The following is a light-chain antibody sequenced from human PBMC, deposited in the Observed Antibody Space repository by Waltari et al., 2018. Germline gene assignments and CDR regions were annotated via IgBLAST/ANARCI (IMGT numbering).Light chain of an antibody. J-gene: IGLJ2*01. V-gene: IGLV1-51*01. CDR1: SSTIVYNY. CDR3: GTWHSTLSTVV. CDR2: DND. Sequence: QSVLTQPPSVSAAPGQKVTISCPGSSSTIVYNYVSWYQHLPGPAPRLLIYDNDQRPSGIPDRFSASKSGSSATLVITGLQTGDEADYYCGTWHSTLSTVVFGGATKVTVL.